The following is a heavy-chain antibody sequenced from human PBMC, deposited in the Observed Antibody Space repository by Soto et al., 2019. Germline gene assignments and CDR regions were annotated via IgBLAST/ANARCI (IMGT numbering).Heavy chain of an antibody. Sequence: ETLSLTCAVYGGSFSGYYWSWIRQPPGKGLEWIGEINHSGSTNYNPSLKSRVTISVDTSKNQFSLKLSSVTAADTAVYYRARGRNYDFWSGYWSQYYFDYWGQGTLVTVSS. V-gene: IGHV4-34*01. CDR1: GGSFSGYY. CDR3: ARGRNYDFWSGYWSQYYFDY. J-gene: IGHJ4*02. D-gene: IGHD3-3*01. CDR2: INHSGST.